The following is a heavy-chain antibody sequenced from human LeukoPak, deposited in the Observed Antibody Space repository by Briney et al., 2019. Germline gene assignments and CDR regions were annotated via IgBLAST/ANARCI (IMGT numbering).Heavy chain of an antibody. CDR1: DDSFSSHY. CDR3: ASYIGSGWYRWDAFDI. V-gene: IGHV4-4*09. Sequence: SETLSLTCAVSDDSFSSHYWTWIRQPPGKGLEWIGYIYTSGSTNYNPSLKSRVTISVDTSKNQFSLKLSSVTAADTAVYYCASYIGSGWYRWDAFDIWGQGTMVTVSS. D-gene: IGHD6-19*01. CDR2: IYTSGST. J-gene: IGHJ3*02.